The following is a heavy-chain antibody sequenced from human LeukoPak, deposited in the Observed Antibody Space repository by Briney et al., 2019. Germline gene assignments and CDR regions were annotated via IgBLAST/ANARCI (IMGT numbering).Heavy chain of an antibody. J-gene: IGHJ5*02. D-gene: IGHD6-19*01. CDR1: GYTFTGYY. CDR2: INPNSGGT. CDR3: ARDSSGWDWFDP. Sequence: ASVKVSCKASGYTFTGYYMHWVRQAPGQGLEWMGWINPNSGGTNYAQKFQGRVTMTRDTSISTAYMELSRLRSDDTAVYYCARDSSGWDWFDPWGQGTLVTVSS. V-gene: IGHV1-2*02.